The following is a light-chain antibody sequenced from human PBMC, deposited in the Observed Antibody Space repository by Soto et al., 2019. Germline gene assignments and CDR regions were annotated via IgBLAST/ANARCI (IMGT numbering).Light chain of an antibody. Sequence: QAVVTQPPSVSGAPGQTVTISCTGTSSNIGAGFDVHWYQQLPGAAPKLLIYANTDRPSGVPARFSGSKSVTSASLAITGLQPEDEADYFCLSYATSLRGVFGGGTKLTVL. CDR3: LSYATSLRGV. V-gene: IGLV1-40*01. CDR1: SSNIGAGFD. J-gene: IGLJ2*01. CDR2: ANT.